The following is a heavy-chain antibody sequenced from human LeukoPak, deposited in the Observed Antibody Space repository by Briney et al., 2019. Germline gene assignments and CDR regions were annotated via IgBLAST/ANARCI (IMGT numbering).Heavy chain of an antibody. CDR2: IYHSGST. V-gene: IGHV4-38-2*02. CDR1: GYSISSGYY. CDR3: ARYLDYGGNSRVFQH. D-gene: IGHD4-23*01. Sequence: SETLSLTCTVSGYSISSGYYWGWIRQPPGKGLEWIGSIYHSGSTYYNPSLKSRVTISVDTSKNQFSLKLSSVTAADTAVYYCARYLDYGGNSRVFQHWGQGTLVTVSS. J-gene: IGHJ1*01.